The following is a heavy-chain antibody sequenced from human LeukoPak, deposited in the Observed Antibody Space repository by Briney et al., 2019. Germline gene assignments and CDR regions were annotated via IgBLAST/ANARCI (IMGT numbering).Heavy chain of an antibody. CDR2: INPNSGGT. J-gene: IGHJ4*02. CDR3: ARDDYSNYDFDY. D-gene: IGHD4-11*01. V-gene: IGHV1-2*02. CDR1: GYTFTSYA. Sequence: GASVKVSCKASGYTFTSYAMHWVRQAPGQGLEWMGWINPNSGGTNYAQKFQGRVTMTRDTSISTAYMELSRLRSDDTAVYYCARDDYSNYDFDYWGQGTLVTVSS.